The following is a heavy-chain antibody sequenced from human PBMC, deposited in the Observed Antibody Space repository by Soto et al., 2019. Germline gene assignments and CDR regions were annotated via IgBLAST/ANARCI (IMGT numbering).Heavy chain of an antibody. J-gene: IGHJ4*02. Sequence: QVQLQQWGAGLLKPSETLSLNCAVNGGSLSGYYWSWIRQPPGKGLEWIGEIKDGGSTNYSPSLRGRATISSDTSNNHFSLRLNSVTAADTGVYYCARGQEGVVATHWDQGSLVTVSS. CDR3: ARGQEGVVATH. CDR1: GGSLSGYY. D-gene: IGHD5-12*01. V-gene: IGHV4-34*01. CDR2: IKDGGST.